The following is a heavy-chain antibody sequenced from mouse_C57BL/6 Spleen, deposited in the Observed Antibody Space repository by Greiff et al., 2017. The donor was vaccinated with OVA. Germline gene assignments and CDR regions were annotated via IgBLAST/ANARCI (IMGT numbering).Heavy chain of an antibody. CDR1: GFNIKDDY. V-gene: IGHV14-4*01. D-gene: IGHD1-1*01. Sequence: VHVKQSGAELVRPGASVKLSCTASGFNIKDDYMHWVKQRPEQGLEWIGWIDPENGDTEYASKFQGKATITADTSSNTAYLQLSSLTSEDTAVYYCTTGGSSYGFDYWGQGTTLTVSS. J-gene: IGHJ2*01. CDR2: IDPENGDT. CDR3: TTGGSSYGFDY.